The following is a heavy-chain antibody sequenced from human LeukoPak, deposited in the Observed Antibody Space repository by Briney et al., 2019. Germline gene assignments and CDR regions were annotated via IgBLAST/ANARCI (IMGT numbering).Heavy chain of an antibody. CDR1: GYTFTSYG. J-gene: IGHJ4*02. V-gene: IGHV1-18*01. Sequence: GASVKVSCKASGYTFTSYGISWVRQAPGQGLEWMGWISAYNGNTNYAQKLQGRVTMTTDTSTSTAYMELRSLRSDDTAVYYCARGEVQMFSNPIYFDYWGQGTLVTVSS. D-gene: IGHD4-11*01. CDR3: ARGEVQMFSNPIYFDY. CDR2: ISAYNGNT.